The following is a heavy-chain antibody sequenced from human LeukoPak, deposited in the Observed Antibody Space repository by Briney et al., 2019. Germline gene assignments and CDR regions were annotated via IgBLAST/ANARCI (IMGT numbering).Heavy chain of an antibody. CDR2: INSDGSST. CDR3: VSIPGG. V-gene: IGHV3-74*01. Sequence: GGSLRLSCAASGFTFSSYWMHWVRRAPGKGLVWVSRINSDGSSTSYADSVKGRFTISRDNAKNTLYLQMNTLRAEDTAVYYCVSIPGGWGQGILVTVSS. CDR1: GFTFSSYW. D-gene: IGHD3-16*01. J-gene: IGHJ4*02.